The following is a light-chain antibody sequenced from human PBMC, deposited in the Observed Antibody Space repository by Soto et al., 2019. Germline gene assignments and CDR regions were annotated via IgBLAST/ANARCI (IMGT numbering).Light chain of an antibody. Sequence: EIVMTQSPVTLSVSPGERATLSCRASQSVYTNLAWYQQKPGQAPGPLIYDTSIRATGTPARFSGSGSGTEFTLTIESLQSEDFAVYYCQQYKHCPRTLGQGTKVEIK. J-gene: IGKJ1*01. V-gene: IGKV3-15*01. CDR3: QQYKHCPRT. CDR1: QSVYTN. CDR2: DTS.